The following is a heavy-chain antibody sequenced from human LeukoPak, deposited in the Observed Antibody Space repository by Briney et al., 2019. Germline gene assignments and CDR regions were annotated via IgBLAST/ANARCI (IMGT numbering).Heavy chain of an antibody. V-gene: IGHV3-21*01. J-gene: IGHJ4*02. CDR1: GFTFSSYS. CDR3: ARDITVAGTVDY. CDR2: ITSSSSYL. Sequence: KPGGSLRLSCAASGFTFSSYSMNWVRQAPGKGLWWVSSITSSSSYLYYADSVKGRFTISRDNAKNSLYLQMNSLRAEDTAVYYCARDITVAGTVDYWGQGTLVTVSS. D-gene: IGHD6-19*01.